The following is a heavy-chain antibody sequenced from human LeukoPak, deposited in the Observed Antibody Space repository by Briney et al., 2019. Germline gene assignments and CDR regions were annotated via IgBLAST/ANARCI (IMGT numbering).Heavy chain of an antibody. CDR3: ARDHSGTQDY. CDR1: GFTFSIYG. Sequence: GGSQRLSCAASGFTFSIYGMYWARHAPGKGLEWVAVIWEDGSNEYYAASVKGRFTIFRDNRRNTLYLQMNSLRAEDTAVYSCARDHSGTQDYWGQGNLVTVSS. J-gene: IGHJ4*02. D-gene: IGHD1-1*01. CDR2: IWEDGSNE. V-gene: IGHV3-33*01.